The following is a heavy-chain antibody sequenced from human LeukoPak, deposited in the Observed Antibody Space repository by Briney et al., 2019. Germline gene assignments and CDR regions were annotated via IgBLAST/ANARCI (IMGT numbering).Heavy chain of an antibody. CDR1: GFTFSCYC. V-gene: IGHV3-21*01. D-gene: IGHD5-18*01. J-gene: IGHJ4*02. Sequence: SLRLSCAAPGFTFSCYCKNLVRPGPGKGLERVSSISSSYNYIYYADSLKGRFTVSRDNAKNSLYLQMNSLRAKDTAVYYCAREFYSYGVFDYWGQGTLVTVSS. CDR3: AREFYSYGVFDY. CDR2: ISSSYNYI.